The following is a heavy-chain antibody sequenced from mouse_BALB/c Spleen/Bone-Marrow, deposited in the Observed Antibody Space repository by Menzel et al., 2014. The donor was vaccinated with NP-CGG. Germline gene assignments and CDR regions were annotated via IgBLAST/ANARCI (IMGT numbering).Heavy chain of an antibody. Sequence: LQESGAELVRPGVSVKISCKGSGYTFTDYAMHWVKQSHAKSLEWIGVISTYYGDASYNQKFKDKATMTVDKSSSTAYMDLARLTSENSDIYYCARGGSTMSTTFAYWGQGTLVTVSA. V-gene: IGHV1-67*01. CDR1: GYTFTDYA. J-gene: IGHJ3*01. CDR2: ISTYYGDA. CDR3: ARGGSTMSTTFAY. D-gene: IGHD2-4*01.